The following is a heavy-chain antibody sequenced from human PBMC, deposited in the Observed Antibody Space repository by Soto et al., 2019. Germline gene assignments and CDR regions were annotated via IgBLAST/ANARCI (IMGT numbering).Heavy chain of an antibody. Sequence: HPGGSLRLSCAASGFTFSSYGMHWVRQAPGKGLEWVAVISYDGSNKYYADSVKGRFTISRDNSKNTLYLQMNSLRAEDTAVYYCAKAGYKGKTRIDYWGQGXLVTVSS. CDR1: GFTFSSYG. D-gene: IGHD5-18*01. CDR2: ISYDGSNK. V-gene: IGHV3-30*18. CDR3: AKAGYKGKTRIDY. J-gene: IGHJ4*02.